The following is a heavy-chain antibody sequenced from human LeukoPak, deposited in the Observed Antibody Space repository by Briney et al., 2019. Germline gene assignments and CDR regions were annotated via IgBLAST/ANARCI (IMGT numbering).Heavy chain of an antibody. CDR3: ARSPDLGVPAVWFDP. Sequence: ASVKVSCKASGGTFSSYAISWVRQAPGQGLEWMGGIIPIFGTANYAQKFQGRVTITADESTSTDYMELSSLRSEDTAVYYCARSPDLGVPAVWFDPWGQGTLVTVSS. J-gene: IGHJ5*02. D-gene: IGHD2-2*01. CDR1: GGTFSSYA. V-gene: IGHV1-69*01. CDR2: IIPIFGTA.